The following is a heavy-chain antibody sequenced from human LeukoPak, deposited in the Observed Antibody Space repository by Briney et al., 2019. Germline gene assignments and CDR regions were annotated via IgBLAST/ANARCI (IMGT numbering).Heavy chain of an antibody. J-gene: IGHJ4*02. Sequence: SGTLSLTCDVSGGSVTSTNWWTWFRQPPGKGLEWIGEVHLDGRTNYNPSLKSRLVMSADLPENHISLKLTSVTAADTAVYYCAREGGFYRPLDYSGQGTLVTVSS. CDR2: VHLDGRT. CDR1: GGSVTSTNW. CDR3: AREGGFYRPLDY. D-gene: IGHD6-25*01. V-gene: IGHV4-4*02.